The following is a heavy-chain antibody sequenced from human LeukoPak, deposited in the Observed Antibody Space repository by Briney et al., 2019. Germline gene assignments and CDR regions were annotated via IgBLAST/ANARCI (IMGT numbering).Heavy chain of an antibody. CDR3: ARVYYDSSGYLFDY. D-gene: IGHD3-22*01. Sequence: SETLSLTCSVSGASISSYYWSWIRQPPGKGLEWIGYIYYSGSTNYNASLTSRVTISVDTSKNQFSLKLSSVTAADTAVYYCARVYYDSSGYLFDYWGQGTLVTVSS. CDR1: GASISSYY. V-gene: IGHV4-59*01. CDR2: IYYSGST. J-gene: IGHJ4*02.